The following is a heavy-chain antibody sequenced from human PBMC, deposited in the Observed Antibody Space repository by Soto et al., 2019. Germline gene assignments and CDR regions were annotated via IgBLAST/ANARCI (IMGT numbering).Heavy chain of an antibody. CDR2: IYYSGST. V-gene: IGHV4-59*01. CDR1: GGSISSYY. Sequence: SETLPLTCTVSGGSISSYYWSWIRQPPGKGLEWIGYIYYSGSTNYNPSLKSRVTISVDTSKNQFSLKLSSVTAADAAVYYCARVEAGTYYSYYYTDVWGKGTTVTLSS. D-gene: IGHD6-13*01. J-gene: IGHJ6*03. CDR3: ARVEAGTYYSYYYTDV.